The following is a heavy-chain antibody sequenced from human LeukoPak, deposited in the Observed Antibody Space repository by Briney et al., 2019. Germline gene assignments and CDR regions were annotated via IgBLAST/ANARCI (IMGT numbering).Heavy chain of an antibody. CDR3: AKDTFLAY. CDR1: GDSIHSHF. CDR2: THTNGNT. V-gene: IGHV4-4*07. Sequence: SETLSLTCTVSGDSIHSHFYGWIRQPAGKGLEWIGRTHTNGNTLYNPSLKSRVTISVDTSKNQFSLKLNSVTAADTAVYYCAKDTFLAYWGQGTLVTVSS. D-gene: IGHD3-3*01. J-gene: IGHJ4*02.